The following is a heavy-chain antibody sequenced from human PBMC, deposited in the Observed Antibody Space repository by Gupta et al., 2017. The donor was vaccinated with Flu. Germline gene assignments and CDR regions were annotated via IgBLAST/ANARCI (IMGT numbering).Heavy chain of an antibody. CDR1: GYSFTSYW. V-gene: IGHV5-51*01. CDR3: ARHREAARPHYYYGMDV. Sequence: EVQLVQSGAEVKKPGESLKISCKGSGYSFTSYWIGWVRQMPGKGLEWMGIIYPGDSDTRYSPSFQGQVTISADKSISTAYLQWSSLKASDTAMYYCARHREAARPHYYYGMDVWGQGTTVTVSS. D-gene: IGHD6-6*01. CDR2: IYPGDSDT. J-gene: IGHJ6*02.